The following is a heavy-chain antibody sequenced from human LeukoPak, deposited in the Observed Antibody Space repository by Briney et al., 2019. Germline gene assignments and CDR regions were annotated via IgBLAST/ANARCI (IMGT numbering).Heavy chain of an antibody. D-gene: IGHD2-21*02. CDR3: ARETLGVTAFDI. J-gene: IGHJ3*02. Sequence: GGSLRLSCAASGFIFSTYVMTWVRQVPGKGLEWVSSINTSGGRTHYADSVKARFTISRDNTKNSLYLQMNSLRAEDTAVYYCARETLGVTAFDIWGQGTMVTVSS. CDR2: INTSGGRT. V-gene: IGHV3-23*01. CDR1: GFIFSTYV.